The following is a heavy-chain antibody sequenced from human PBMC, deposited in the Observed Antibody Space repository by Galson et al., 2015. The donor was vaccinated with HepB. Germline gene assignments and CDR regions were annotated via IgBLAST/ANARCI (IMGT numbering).Heavy chain of an antibody. CDR1: GFMFSGHW. D-gene: IGHD5-12*01. J-gene: IGHJ4*02. CDR3: ARKRGYETFDY. V-gene: IGHV3-7*03. Sequence: SLRLSCAASGFMFSGHWMNWVRQAPGKGLGWVANIKEDGSIKYYVDSVTGRFTISRDNARNLLYLQMNGLRAEDTAVYFCARKRGYETFDYWGQGALVTVSS. CDR2: IKEDGSIK.